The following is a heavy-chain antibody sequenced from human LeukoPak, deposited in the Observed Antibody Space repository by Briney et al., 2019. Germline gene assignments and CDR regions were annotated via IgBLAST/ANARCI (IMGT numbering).Heavy chain of an antibody. D-gene: IGHD4-17*01. Sequence: GGSLRLSCAGSGFTFSNYAMTWVRQAPGKGLEWVSSISGNSDRTYYADSVKGRFTISRDNSKNTATLQMNSPRAEDTAVYSCAKGHGDYVPAEYLQHWGQGTLVTVSS. J-gene: IGHJ1*01. CDR1: GFTFSNYA. CDR2: ISGNSDRT. V-gene: IGHV3-23*01. CDR3: AKGHGDYVPAEYLQH.